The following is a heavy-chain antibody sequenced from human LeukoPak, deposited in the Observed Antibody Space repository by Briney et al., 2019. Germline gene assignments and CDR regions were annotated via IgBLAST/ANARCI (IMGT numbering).Heavy chain of an antibody. V-gene: IGHV3-7*01. D-gene: IGHD2-8*01. CDR2: INQDGSQK. CDR1: GFTFSTYW. J-gene: IGHJ4*02. Sequence: GGSLRLSCAASGFTFSTYWMSWVRQVPGKGLEWVASINQDGSQKRYVDSVQGRFTISRDNTKNSLFLQMNSLRAEDTAVYYCARLKDDVTKLDYWGQGTLVTVSS. CDR3: ARLKDDVTKLDY.